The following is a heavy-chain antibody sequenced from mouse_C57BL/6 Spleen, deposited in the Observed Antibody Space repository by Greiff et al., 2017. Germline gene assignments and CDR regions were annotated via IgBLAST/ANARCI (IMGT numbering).Heavy chain of an antibody. D-gene: IGHD1-1*01. CDR1: GYSITSGYY. CDR2: ISYDGSN. Sequence: EVKLMESGPGLVKPSQSLSLTCSVTGYSITSGYYWNWIRQFPGNKLEWMGYISYDGSNNYNPSLKNRISITRDTSKNQFFLKLNSVTTEDTATYYCATDYGSSTWAMDYWGQGTSVTVSS. V-gene: IGHV3-6*01. J-gene: IGHJ4*01. CDR3: ATDYGSSTWAMDY.